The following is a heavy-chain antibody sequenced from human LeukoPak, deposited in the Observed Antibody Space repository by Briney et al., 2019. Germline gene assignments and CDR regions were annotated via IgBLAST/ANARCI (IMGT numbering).Heavy chain of an antibody. CDR2: ISSSGSTI. CDR1: GFTFSDYY. D-gene: IGHD1-14*01. V-gene: IGHV3-11*01. CDR3: AKDMSPSLTTGWFDP. J-gene: IGHJ5*02. Sequence: GGSLRLSCAASGFTFSDYYMSWIRQAPGKGLEWVSYISSSGSTIYYADSVKGRFTISRDNAKNSLYLQMNSLRAEDTALYYCAKDMSPSLTTGWFDPWGQGTLVTVSS.